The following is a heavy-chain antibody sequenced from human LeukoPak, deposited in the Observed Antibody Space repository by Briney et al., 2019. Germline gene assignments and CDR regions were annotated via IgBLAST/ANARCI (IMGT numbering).Heavy chain of an antibody. J-gene: IGHJ5*02. V-gene: IGHV4-4*07. D-gene: IGHD3-3*01. CDR2: IYNTGST. CDR3: ARDPQLRWFDP. Sequence: SETRSLTCTVSGVSISNDYWSWIRQPAGKGLEWIGRIYNTGSTNYNPSLKSRVTMSVDTSKNQLSLRLTYVTAADTAVYYCARDPQLRWFDPWGRGTLVTVSS. CDR1: GVSISNDY.